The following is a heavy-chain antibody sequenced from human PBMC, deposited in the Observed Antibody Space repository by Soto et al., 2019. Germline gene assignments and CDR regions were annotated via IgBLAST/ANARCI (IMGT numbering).Heavy chain of an antibody. Sequence: EVQLLESGGGLVQPGGSLRLSCAASGFTFSSYAMSWVRQAPGKGLEWGPAISGSGGSTYYADSVKGRFTISKDNSKNTLYLQMNSLRAEDTAVYYRAKGPPYQLLTSVSWFDPWAQGTLVTVSS. V-gene: IGHV3-23*01. J-gene: IGHJ5*02. CDR1: GFTFSSYA. CDR2: ISGSGGST. CDR3: AKGPPYQLLTSVSWFDP. D-gene: IGHD2-2*01.